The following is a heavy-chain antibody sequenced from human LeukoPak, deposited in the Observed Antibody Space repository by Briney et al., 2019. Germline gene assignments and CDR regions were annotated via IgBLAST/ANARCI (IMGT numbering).Heavy chain of an antibody. Sequence: SETLSLTCTVSSDSISSGDYYWSWIRQPAGKGLEFIGYINKKGGTSYNPPLKSRVSISIDTSKNQFSLKLTSVTAADTAVYFCAREHKSYGDYPYYFDSWGQGTLVTVSS. CDR2: INKKGGT. CDR1: SDSISSGDYY. V-gene: IGHV4-30-4*01. J-gene: IGHJ4*02. CDR3: AREHKSYGDYPYYFDS. D-gene: IGHD4-17*01.